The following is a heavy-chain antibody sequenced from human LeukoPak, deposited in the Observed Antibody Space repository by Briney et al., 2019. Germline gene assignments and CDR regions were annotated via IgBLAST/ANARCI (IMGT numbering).Heavy chain of an antibody. Sequence: PSQTLSLTCTVSGGSISSGGDFWSWFRQHPGKGLEWIGYIYYNGFTYYNPSLESRVTLSVDTSKNQFSLKVSSVTAADTAVYYCARGGTWYYAFDYWGQGTLVTVSS. V-gene: IGHV4-31*03. D-gene: IGHD2-15*01. CDR3: ARGGTWYYAFDY. J-gene: IGHJ4*02. CDR2: IYYNGFT. CDR1: GGSISSGGDF.